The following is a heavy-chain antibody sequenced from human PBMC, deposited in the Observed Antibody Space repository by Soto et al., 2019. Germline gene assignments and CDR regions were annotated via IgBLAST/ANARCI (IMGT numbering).Heavy chain of an antibody. CDR1: GFTFSSYS. D-gene: IGHD2-2*03. CDR2: ISSSSSYI. Sequence: EVQLVESGGGLVKPGGSLRLSCAASGFTFSSYSMNWVRQAPGKGLEWVSSISSSSSYIYYADSVKGRFTISRDNAKNSLYLQMTSLRAEDTAVYYCARDVDIGLFDYWGQGTLVTVSS. CDR3: ARDVDIGLFDY. V-gene: IGHV3-21*01. J-gene: IGHJ4*02.